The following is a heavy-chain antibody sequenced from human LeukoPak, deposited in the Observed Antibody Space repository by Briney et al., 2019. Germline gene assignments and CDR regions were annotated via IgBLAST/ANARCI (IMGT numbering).Heavy chain of an antibody. J-gene: IGHJ4*02. D-gene: IGHD3-22*01. Sequence: ASVKVSCKASGYTFSSYGITWVRQAPGQGLEWMGWISAYNGDTKYAQNVQGRVTMTTDTSTSTAYMEQRSLRSDDTAVYYCARGPYYYDSSGYYLDHWGQGTLVTVSS. CDR2: ISAYNGDT. CDR1: GYTFSSYG. V-gene: IGHV1-18*01. CDR3: ARGPYYYDSSGYYLDH.